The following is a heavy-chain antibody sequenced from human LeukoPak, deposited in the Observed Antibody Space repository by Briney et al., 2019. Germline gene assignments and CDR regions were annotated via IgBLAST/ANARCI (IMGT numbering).Heavy chain of an antibody. CDR2: IYYSGST. D-gene: IGHD5/OR15-5a*01. J-gene: IGHJ3*02. Sequence: PSETLSLTCAVYGGSFSGYYWSWIRQPPGKGLEWIGYIYYSGSTNYNPSLESRVTISVDTSRNQFSLKLSFVTAADTAVYYCARHLYPYGFDIWGQGTMVTVSS. CDR3: ARHLYPYGFDI. V-gene: IGHV4-59*08. CDR1: GGSFSGYY.